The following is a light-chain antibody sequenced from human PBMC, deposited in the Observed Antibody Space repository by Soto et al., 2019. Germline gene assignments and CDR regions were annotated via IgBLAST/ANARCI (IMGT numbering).Light chain of an antibody. V-gene: IGLV2-14*01. CDR3: SSYTSSSTLV. J-gene: IGLJ1*01. Sequence: QSVLTQPASVSGSPGQSITTSCTGTSSYVGGYNYVSWYQQHPGKAPKLMIYDVSNRPSGVSNRFSGSKSGNTASLTISGLQAEDEADYYCSSYTSSSTLVFVTGTKVTVL. CDR1: SSYVGGYNY. CDR2: DVS.